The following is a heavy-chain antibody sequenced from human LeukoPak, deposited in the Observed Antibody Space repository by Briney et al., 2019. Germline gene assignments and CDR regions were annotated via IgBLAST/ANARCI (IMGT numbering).Heavy chain of an antibody. CDR3: AKEDVVVTTIRYFQH. J-gene: IGHJ1*01. Sequence: GGSLRLSCAASGFTFSSYGMHWVRQAPGKGLEWVAVISYDGSNKYYADSVKGRFTISRDNSKNTLYLQMNSLRTEDTAIYYCAKEDVVVTTIRYFQHWGQGTLVTVSS. V-gene: IGHV3-30*18. CDR2: ISYDGSNK. D-gene: IGHD3-22*01. CDR1: GFTFSSYG.